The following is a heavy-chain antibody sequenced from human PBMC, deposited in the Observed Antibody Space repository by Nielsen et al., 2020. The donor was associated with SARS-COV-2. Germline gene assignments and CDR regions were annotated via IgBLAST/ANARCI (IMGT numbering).Heavy chain of an antibody. CDR3: AREMTTVTTPYYYYGMDV. Sequence: GESLKISCAASGFTFSSYAMHWVRQAPGKGLEWVAVISYDGSNKYYADSVKGRFTISRDNSKNTLYLQMNSLRAEDTAVYYCAREMTTVTTPYYYYGMDVWGQGTTVTVSS. J-gene: IGHJ6*02. CDR1: GFTFSSYA. D-gene: IGHD4-17*01. V-gene: IGHV3-30-3*01. CDR2: ISYDGSNK.